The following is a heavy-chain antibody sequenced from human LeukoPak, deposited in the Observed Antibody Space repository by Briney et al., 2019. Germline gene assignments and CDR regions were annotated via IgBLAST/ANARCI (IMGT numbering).Heavy chain of an antibody. CDR2: ISAYSGHT. D-gene: IGHD6-13*01. CDR1: GYTFISYG. J-gene: IGHJ5*02. Sequence: GASVEVSCKASGYTFISYGLSWVRQAPGQGLEWMGWISAYSGHTNYAQKLQGRVTMTTDTSTSTAYMELRSLRSDDTAVYYCARDNHSGSWSWFDPWGQGTLVSVSA. CDR3: ARDNHSGSWSWFDP. V-gene: IGHV1-18*01.